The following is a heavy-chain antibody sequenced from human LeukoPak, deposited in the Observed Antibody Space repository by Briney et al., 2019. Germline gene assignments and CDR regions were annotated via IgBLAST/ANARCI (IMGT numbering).Heavy chain of an antibody. J-gene: IGHJ5*02. D-gene: IGHD7-27*01. CDR3: VRDFAWGSGGAPIDDNWLDP. Sequence: ASVKVSCKASGYTFTSYGISWVRQAPGQGLEWMGWISAYNGNTNYAQKLQGRVTMTTDTSTSTAYMELRSLRFGDTAVYYCVRDFAWGSGGAPIDDNWLDPWGQGILVTVSS. CDR2: ISAYNGNT. CDR1: GYTFTSYG. V-gene: IGHV1-18*01.